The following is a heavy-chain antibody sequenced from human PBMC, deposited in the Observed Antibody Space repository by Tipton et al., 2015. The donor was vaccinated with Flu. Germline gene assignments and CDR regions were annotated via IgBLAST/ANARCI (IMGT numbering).Heavy chain of an antibody. CDR3: ATRGVVAGFDY. Sequence: QMQLVQSGAEVKKPGASVKVSCKVSGYTLTELSMHWVRQAPGKGLEWMGGFDPEDGETVYAQKFQGRVTMTEYTSTDTAYMELSSLGSEGPAVYYCATRGVVAGFDYWGQGTLVTVSS. J-gene: IGHJ4*02. CDR1: GYTLTELS. V-gene: IGHV1-24*01. CDR2: FDPEDGET. D-gene: IGHD6-19*01.